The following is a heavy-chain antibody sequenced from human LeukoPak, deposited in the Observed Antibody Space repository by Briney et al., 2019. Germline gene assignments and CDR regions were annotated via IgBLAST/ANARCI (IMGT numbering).Heavy chain of an antibody. CDR3: AREDIVATSPYYYYYGMDV. V-gene: IGHV3-33*01. CDR2: MWYDGSNK. D-gene: IGHD5-12*01. Sequence: GRSLRLSCAASGFTFSSYGMHWVRQAPGKGLEWVAVMWYDGSNKYYADSVKGRFTISRDNSKNTLYLQMNSLRAEDTAVYYCAREDIVATSPYYYYYGMDVWGQGTTVTVSS. J-gene: IGHJ6*02. CDR1: GFTFSSYG.